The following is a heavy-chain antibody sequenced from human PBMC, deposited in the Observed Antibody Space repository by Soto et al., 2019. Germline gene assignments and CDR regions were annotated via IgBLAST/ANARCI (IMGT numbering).Heavy chain of an antibody. Sequence: EVQLVESGGGLVQPGGSLRLSGAASGFTFSTYWMHWVRQAPGKGLVWVSRINYDGRSTDYADSVKGRFTISRDNAKNTLYMKMNTLTAEDPAVYYCTRGPRTTSVGTGAYWGQGTLVTVSS. CDR2: INYDGRST. CDR3: TRGPRTTSVGTGAY. CDR1: GFTFSTYW. V-gene: IGHV3-74*01. J-gene: IGHJ4*02. D-gene: IGHD3-10*01.